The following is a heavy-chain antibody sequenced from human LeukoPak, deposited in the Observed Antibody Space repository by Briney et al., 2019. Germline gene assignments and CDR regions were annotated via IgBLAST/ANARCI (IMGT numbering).Heavy chain of an antibody. CDR1: GGSISSGGYY. D-gene: IGHD2-15*01. V-gene: IGHV4-30-2*01. CDR3: ARSGGILPNFDY. CDR2: IYHSGST. J-gene: IGHJ4*02. Sequence: PSQTLPLTCTVSGGSISSGGYYWSWIRQPPGKGLEWIGYIYHSGSTYYNPSLKSRVTISVDRSKNQFSLKLSSVTAADTAVYYCARSGGILPNFDYWGQGTLVTVSS.